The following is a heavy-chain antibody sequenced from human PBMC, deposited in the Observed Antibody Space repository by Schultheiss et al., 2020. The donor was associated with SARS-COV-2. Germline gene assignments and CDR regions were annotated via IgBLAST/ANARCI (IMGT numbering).Heavy chain of an antibody. V-gene: IGHV3-11*04. CDR1: GFTFSDYY. CDR2: ITSHGDTT. Sequence: GGSLRLSCAASGFTFSDYYMSWIRQAPGKGLEYVSAITSHGDTTYYADSVKGRFTISRDNAKNSLYLQMNSLRAEDTAVYYCARDRSPVVVPGARDDVWGRGTTVTVSS. J-gene: IGHJ6*02. D-gene: IGHD2-2*01. CDR3: ARDRSPVVVPGARDDV.